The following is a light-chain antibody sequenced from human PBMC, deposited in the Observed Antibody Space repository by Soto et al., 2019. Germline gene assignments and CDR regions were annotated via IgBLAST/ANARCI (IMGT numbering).Light chain of an antibody. Sequence: DIHMTQSPATLSASVGDRVTITCRASQSISTWLAWYQQKPGKAPKLLIYWASSLESGVPSRFSGSGSGTEFTLTISSVQPDDFATYYCQHYTPSSGTFGPGTKVDIK. CDR3: QHYTPSSGT. V-gene: IGKV1-5*03. CDR1: QSISTW. J-gene: IGKJ3*01. CDR2: WAS.